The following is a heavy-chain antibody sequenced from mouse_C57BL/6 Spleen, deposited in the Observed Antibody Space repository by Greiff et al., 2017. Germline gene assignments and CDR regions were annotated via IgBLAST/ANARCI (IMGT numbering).Heavy chain of an antibody. CDR3: TREPGSYVGYFEV. Sequence: EVQLEESGEGLVKPGGSLKLSCAASGFTFSSYAMSWVSQTPEKRLEWVAYISSGGVYTYYADNVKGRFTISRDNARNTRYLQMSSQKSEDTAMYYCTREPGSYVGYFEVWGTGATVTVSS. CDR2: ISSGGVYT. D-gene: IGHD1-1*02. CDR1: GFTFSSYA. J-gene: IGHJ1*03. V-gene: IGHV5-9-1*02.